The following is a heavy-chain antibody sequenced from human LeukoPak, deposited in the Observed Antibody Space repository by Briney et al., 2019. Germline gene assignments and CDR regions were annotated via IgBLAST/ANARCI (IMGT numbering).Heavy chain of an antibody. V-gene: IGHV4-34*01. Sequence: SETLSLTCAVSGGSFSGYYWSWLRQPPGKGLEWIGEINHSGSTNYNPSLKSRVTISVDTSKNQFSLKLSSVTAADTAVYYCARGLRIAAARVPLDPRFDYWGQGTLVTVSS. D-gene: IGHD6-13*01. CDR1: GGSFSGYY. J-gene: IGHJ4*02. CDR2: INHSGST. CDR3: ARGLRIAAARVPLDPRFDY.